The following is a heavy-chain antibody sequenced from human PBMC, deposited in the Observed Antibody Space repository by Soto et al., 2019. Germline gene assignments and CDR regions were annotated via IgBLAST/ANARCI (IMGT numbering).Heavy chain of an antibody. V-gene: IGHV3-23*01. CDR3: AKAYYYDSSGYYPFDY. Sequence: GGSLRLSCAASGFTFSSYAMSWVRQAPGKGLEWVSAISGSGGSTYYADSVKGRFTIPRDNSKNTLYLQMNSLRAEDTAVYYCAKAYYYDSSGYYPFDYWGQGTLVTVSS. D-gene: IGHD3-22*01. J-gene: IGHJ4*02. CDR1: GFTFSSYA. CDR2: ISGSGGST.